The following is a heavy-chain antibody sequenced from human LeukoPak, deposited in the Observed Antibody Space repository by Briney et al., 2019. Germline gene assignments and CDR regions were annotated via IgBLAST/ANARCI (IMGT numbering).Heavy chain of an antibody. J-gene: IGHJ3*02. CDR1: GGSISSSSYY. CDR3: VRGDAIFLNAFDI. CDR2: IYYSGST. D-gene: IGHD3-3*01. V-gene: IGHV4-39*01. Sequence: SETLSLTCTVSGGSISSSSYYWGWIRQPPGKGLEWIGSIYYSGSTYYNPSLKSRVTISVDTSKNQFSLKLSSVTAADTAVYYCVRGDAIFLNAFDIWGQGTMVTVSS.